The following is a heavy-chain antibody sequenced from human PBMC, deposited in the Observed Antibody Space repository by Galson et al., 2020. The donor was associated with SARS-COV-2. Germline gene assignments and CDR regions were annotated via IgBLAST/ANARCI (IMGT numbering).Heavy chain of an antibody. D-gene: IGHD3-3*01. CDR2: IDPIDSFT. Sequence: GESLKISCRGSGYSFPNYWINWVRQMPGKGLEWMGRIDPIDSFTEYNPSFEGHVTMSADKSISTAYLEWSSLKASDTAVYFCTTLHALDDFWGQGTLVTVSS. CDR1: GYSFPNYW. J-gene: IGHJ4*02. V-gene: IGHV5-10-1*01. CDR3: TTLHALDDF.